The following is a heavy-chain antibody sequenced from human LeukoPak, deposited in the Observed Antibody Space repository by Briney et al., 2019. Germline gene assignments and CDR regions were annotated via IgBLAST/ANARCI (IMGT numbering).Heavy chain of an antibody. CDR2: IYTSGST. V-gene: IGHV4-61*02. J-gene: IGHJ3*02. Sequence: SETLSLTCTVSGGSISSGSYHWSWIRQPAGKGLEWIGRIYTSGSTNYSPSLTSRVTISRDTSKNQISLNLSSVTAADTAVYYCARIDYSDLSHALDIWGQGTMVTVSS. CDR3: ARIDYSDLSHALDI. CDR1: GGSISSGSYH. D-gene: IGHD4-11*01.